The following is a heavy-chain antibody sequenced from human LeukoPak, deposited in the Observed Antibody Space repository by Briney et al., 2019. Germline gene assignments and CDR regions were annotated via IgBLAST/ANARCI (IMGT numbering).Heavy chain of an antibody. D-gene: IGHD2-15*01. CDR1: GFTFSSYA. CDR3: ARNEGDGYCSGGSCSQPYYYYYGMDV. V-gene: IGHV3-30-3*01. Sequence: PGGSLRLSCAASGFTFSSYAMHWVRQAPGKGLEWVAVISYDGSNKYYADSVKGRFTISRDNSKNTLYLQMNSLRAEATAVYYCARNEGDGYCSGGSCSQPYYYYYGMDVWGQGTTVTVSS. CDR2: ISYDGSNK. J-gene: IGHJ6*02.